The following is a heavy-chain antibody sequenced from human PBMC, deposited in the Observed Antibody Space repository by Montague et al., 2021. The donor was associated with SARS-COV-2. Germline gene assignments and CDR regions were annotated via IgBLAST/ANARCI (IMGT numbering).Heavy chain of an antibody. Sequence: SATLSLTCTVSGDSISSSSYNWGWIRQPPGKGLEWIGSVHYNGRTYYNPSLKSRVTIYVDTSKNQISLRLSPVTAADTAVYYSTRHVHMTWPEPSPGFDYWGQGTLVTVSS. V-gene: IGHV4-39*01. CDR2: VHYNGRT. CDR3: TRHVHMTWPEPSPGFDY. CDR1: GDSISSSSYN. D-gene: IGHD1-1*01. J-gene: IGHJ4*02.